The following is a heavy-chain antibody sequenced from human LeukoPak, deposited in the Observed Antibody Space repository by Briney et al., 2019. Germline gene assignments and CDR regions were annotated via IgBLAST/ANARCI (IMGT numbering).Heavy chain of an antibody. CDR2: IISSGSTI. V-gene: IGHV3-11*01. J-gene: IGHJ4*02. CDR3: ARDSIPAAGLHY. D-gene: IGHD6-13*01. Sequence: PGGSLRLSCAVSGFTFSDYYMCWIRQPPRKGLERVSYIISSGSTIYYADSVKRRFTISRENAKISLYLQMNSLRAEDTAVYYCARDSIPAAGLHYGGQGTLVTVSS. CDR1: GFTFSDYY.